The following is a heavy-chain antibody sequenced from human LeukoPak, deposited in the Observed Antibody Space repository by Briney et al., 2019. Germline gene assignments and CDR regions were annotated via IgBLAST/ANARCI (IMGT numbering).Heavy chain of an antibody. J-gene: IGHJ6*03. Sequence: GGSLRLSCAASGFTFSSYAMSWVRQAPGKGLEWVSAISGSGGSTYYADSVKGRFTISRDNSKNTLYLQMNSLRAEDTAVYYCAKSGELPNLYYYYYYMDVWGKGTTVTVSS. CDR2: ISGSGGST. CDR1: GFTFSSYA. CDR3: AKSGELPNLYYYYYYMDV. V-gene: IGHV3-23*01. D-gene: IGHD1-1*01.